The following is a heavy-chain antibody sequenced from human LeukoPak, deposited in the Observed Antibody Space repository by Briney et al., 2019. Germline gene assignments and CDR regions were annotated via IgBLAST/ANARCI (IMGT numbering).Heavy chain of an antibody. V-gene: IGHV1-18*01. CDR3: ARSSHRYDSSGQEGLFDY. Sequence: ASLKVSCKASGYTFTRYGISWVRQAPGQGLEWMGWISAYNGNTNYAQKLQGRVTMTTDTSTSTAYMELRSLRPDNTAVYYCARSSHRYDSSGQEGLFDYWGQGTLVTVSS. D-gene: IGHD3-22*01. CDR1: GYTFTRYG. J-gene: IGHJ4*02. CDR2: ISAYNGNT.